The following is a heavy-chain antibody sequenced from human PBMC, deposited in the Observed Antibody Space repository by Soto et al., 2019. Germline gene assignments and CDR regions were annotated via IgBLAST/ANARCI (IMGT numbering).Heavy chain of an antibody. CDR3: ARGAKAQWLVDD. J-gene: IGHJ4*02. V-gene: IGHV3-74*01. CDR2: VKSDGSST. CDR1: GFTFSSYW. D-gene: IGHD6-19*01. Sequence: EVQLVESGGGLVQPGGSLRLSCAASGFTFSSYWMHWVRQAPGKGLVWVSRVKSDGSSTSYADSVKGRFTISRDNAKNTRYLQMNSLRAEDTAVYYCARGAKAQWLVDDWGQGTLVTVSS.